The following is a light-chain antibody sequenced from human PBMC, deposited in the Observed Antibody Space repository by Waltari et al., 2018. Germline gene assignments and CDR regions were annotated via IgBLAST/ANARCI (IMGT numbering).Light chain of an antibody. J-gene: IGKJ4*01. V-gene: IGKV3-15*01. CDR1: QSVSSN. CDR2: GGS. CDR3: QQYNNWPLT. Sequence: EIVMTQSPATLSVSPGERATLSCRASQSVSSNLAWYQQKPGQAPRLLIYGGSTRTTGIPARVSGSGSGTDFTLTISSLQSEDFAVYYCQQYNNWPLTFGGGTKVEIK.